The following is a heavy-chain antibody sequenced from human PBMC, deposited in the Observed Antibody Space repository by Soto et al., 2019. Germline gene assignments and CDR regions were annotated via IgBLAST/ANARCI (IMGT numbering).Heavy chain of an antibody. V-gene: IGHV1-2*04. J-gene: IGHJ4*02. D-gene: IGHD2-2*01. CDR1: GYTFTGYY. Sequence: ASVKVSCKASGYTFTGYYMHWVRPAPGQGLEWMGWINPNSGGTNYAQKFQGWVTMTRDTSISTAYMELSRLRSDDTAVYYCARDFGSNIVVVPAAICFDYWGQGTLVTVSS. CDR2: INPNSGGT. CDR3: ARDFGSNIVVVPAAICFDY.